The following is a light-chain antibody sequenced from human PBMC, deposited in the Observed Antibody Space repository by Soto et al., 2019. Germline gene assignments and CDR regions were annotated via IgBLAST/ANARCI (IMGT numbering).Light chain of an antibody. CDR3: SSYTSTSAVV. CDR2: DVS. V-gene: IGLV2-14*01. J-gene: IGLJ2*01. CDR1: NSDVGGYNY. Sequence: QSALTQPASVSGSPGQSITISCTGTNSDVGGYNYVSWYQQHPGKAPKLIIYDVSDRPSGVSNRFSGSKSGNTASLTISGLQAEDEADYYCSSYTSTSAVVFGGWTKLTVL.